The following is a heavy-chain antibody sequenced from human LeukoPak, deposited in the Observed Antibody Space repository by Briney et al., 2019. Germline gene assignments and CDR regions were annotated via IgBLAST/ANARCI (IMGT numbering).Heavy chain of an antibody. CDR3: ARANWNEYYFDY. V-gene: IGHV1-69*13. CDR2: IIPIFGTA. CDR1: GGTFSSYA. D-gene: IGHD1-1*01. Sequence: ASVKVSCKASGGTFSSYAISWVRQAPGQGLEWMGGIIPIFGTANYAQKFQGRVTITADESTSTAYMELSSLRSEDTAVYYCARANWNEYYFDYWGQGTLVTVSS. J-gene: IGHJ4*02.